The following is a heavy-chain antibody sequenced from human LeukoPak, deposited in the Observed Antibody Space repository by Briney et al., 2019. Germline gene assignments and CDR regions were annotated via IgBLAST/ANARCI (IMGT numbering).Heavy chain of an antibody. J-gene: IGHJ6*04. CDR3: TRTRYDYVWGSYMDV. CDR2: FTGRGGST. V-gene: IGHV3-23*01. D-gene: IGHD3-16*01. CDR1: GFTFGNYG. Sequence: PGGTLRLFCAASGFTFGNYGMIWVRRAPGKGLEGVFTFTGRGGSTFYVDSVKGRFTISRDVSKNTLYLQMHSLRAEDTAVYYCTRTRYDYVWGSYMDVWGKGTTVTVSS.